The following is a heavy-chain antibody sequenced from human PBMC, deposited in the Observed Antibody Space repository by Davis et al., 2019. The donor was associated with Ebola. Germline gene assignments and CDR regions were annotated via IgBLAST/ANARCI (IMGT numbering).Heavy chain of an antibody. V-gene: IGHV3-30*03. D-gene: IGHD3-22*01. J-gene: IGHJ5*02. CDR2: ISYDGSNK. Sequence: PGGSLRLSCAASGFTFSSYGMHWVRQAPGKGLEWVAVISYDGSNKYYADSVKGRFTISRDNSKNTLYLQMNSLRAEDTAVYYCARDVTMIVGGWFDPWGQGTLVTVSS. CDR3: ARDVTMIVGGWFDP. CDR1: GFTFSSYG.